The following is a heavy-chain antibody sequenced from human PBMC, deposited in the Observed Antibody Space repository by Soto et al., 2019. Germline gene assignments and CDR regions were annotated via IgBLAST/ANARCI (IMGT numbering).Heavy chain of an antibody. D-gene: IGHD3-22*01. J-gene: IGHJ6*02. Sequence: SETLSLTCTVSGGSITTSSYYWGWIRQPPGKGLEWIGTIYYNGATQYNPSLKSRVTISVDRSKNQFSLKLSSVTAADTAVYYCARSPDSSGYYPRWYYYGMDVWGQGTTVTVSS. CDR1: GGSITTSSYY. V-gene: IGHV4-39*07. CDR3: ARSPDSSGYYPRWYYYGMDV. CDR2: IYYNGAT.